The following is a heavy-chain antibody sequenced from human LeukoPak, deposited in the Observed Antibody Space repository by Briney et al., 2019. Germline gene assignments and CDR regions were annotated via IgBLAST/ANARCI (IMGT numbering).Heavy chain of an antibody. CDR2: IYNSGST. CDR3: ARGGTSALEWFGP. J-gene: IGHJ5*02. Sequence: SETLPLTCTVSGYSISSYYWSWIRQPPGKGLEWIGYIYNSGSTKYNPSLESRVTISIDTSKNKFSLKVNSVPAADTAVDYCARGGTSALEWFGPWGQGTLVTVSS. CDR1: GYSISSYY. D-gene: IGHD3-3*01. V-gene: IGHV4-59*01.